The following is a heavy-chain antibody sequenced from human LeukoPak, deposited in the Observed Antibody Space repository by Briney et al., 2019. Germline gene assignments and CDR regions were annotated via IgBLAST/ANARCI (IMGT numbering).Heavy chain of an antibody. J-gene: IGHJ4*02. D-gene: IGHD5-18*01. CDR3: ARFVGYSYGHVDY. CDR1: GGSISSYY. V-gene: IGHV4-39*01. CDR2: MYYSGST. Sequence: SETLSLTCTVSGGSISSYYWSWIRQPPGKGLEWIGSMYYSGSTYYNPSLKSRVTKSVDTSKNQVSLKLSSVTAADTAVYYCARFVGYSYGHVDYWGQGILVTVSS.